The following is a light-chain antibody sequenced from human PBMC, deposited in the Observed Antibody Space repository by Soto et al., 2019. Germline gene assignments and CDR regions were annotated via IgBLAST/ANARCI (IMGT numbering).Light chain of an antibody. CDR3: VAWDDSLAGYV. J-gene: IGLJ1*01. CDR2: SND. CDR1: SSNIGAGYD. V-gene: IGLV1-47*02. Sequence: QSVLTQPPSVSGAPGQRVTISCTGSSSNIGAGYDVHWYQQVPGSAPRLVIHSNDQRPFGVPDRFSGSRSGTSASLAVSGLRSEDEADYYCVAWDDSLAGYVFGTGTKVTVL.